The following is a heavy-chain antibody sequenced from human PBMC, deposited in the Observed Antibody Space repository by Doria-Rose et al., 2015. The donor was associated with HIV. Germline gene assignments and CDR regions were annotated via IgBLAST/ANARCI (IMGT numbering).Heavy chain of an antibody. D-gene: IGHD3-3*01. J-gene: IGHJ6*03. CDR2: ISWDSGAK. CDR3: AKAPIIGPKYYFYMDV. Sequence: VQLVQSGGDLAQPGRSLRLSCVGSGFSFESYAMHWVRLAPGKGLEWVAGISWDSGAKGNADSVEGRFTISRDNAKKSVYLEMRSLRPEDTAFYYCAKAPIIGPKYYFYMDVWGKGTSVTVSS. CDR1: GFSFESYA. V-gene: IGHV3-9*01.